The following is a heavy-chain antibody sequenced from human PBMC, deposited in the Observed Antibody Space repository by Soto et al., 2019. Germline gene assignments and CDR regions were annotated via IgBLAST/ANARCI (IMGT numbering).Heavy chain of an antibody. Sequence: QVQLVESGGGVVQPGRSLRLSCAASGFSFSNYAMYWVRQAPGKGLEWVALISYNGKNINYADSAKGRFTISRDNSKNTLSLEMNSVRVEDTAVYYCAREQLGDAARNFFYFYLVDVWGQGTTVTVSS. CDR3: AREQLGDAARNFFYFYLVDV. CDR1: GFSFSNYA. J-gene: IGHJ6*02. D-gene: IGHD4-17*01. V-gene: IGHV3-30*04. CDR2: ISYNGKNI.